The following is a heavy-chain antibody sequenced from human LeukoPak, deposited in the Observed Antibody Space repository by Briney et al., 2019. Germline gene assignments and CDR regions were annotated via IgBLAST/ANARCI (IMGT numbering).Heavy chain of an antibody. Sequence: ASVKVSCKAAGYTFADYHMYWVRQAPGQGLEWMGRINPNSGGTNYAQKFQGRVTMTRDTSISTAYVELSRLRSDDTAVYYCARSDNSGYYYSYWGQGTLVTVSS. D-gene: IGHD3-22*01. CDR3: ARSDNSGYYYSY. J-gene: IGHJ4*02. CDR1: GYTFADYH. CDR2: INPNSGGT. V-gene: IGHV1-2*06.